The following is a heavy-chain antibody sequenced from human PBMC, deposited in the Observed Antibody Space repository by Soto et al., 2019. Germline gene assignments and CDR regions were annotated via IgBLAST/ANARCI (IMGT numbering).Heavy chain of an antibody. Sequence: GASVKVSCKASGYTFTSYPMHWVRQAPGQRLEWMGWINAGNGDTKYSQKFQGRVTFSRDTSASTAYMELSSLRFEDTAVYYCARAAGTTAEYFQHGGRGPLVTVPS. CDR3: ARAAGTTAEYFQH. CDR2: INAGNGDT. CDR1: GYTFTSYP. J-gene: IGHJ1*01. D-gene: IGHD3-10*01. V-gene: IGHV1-3*01.